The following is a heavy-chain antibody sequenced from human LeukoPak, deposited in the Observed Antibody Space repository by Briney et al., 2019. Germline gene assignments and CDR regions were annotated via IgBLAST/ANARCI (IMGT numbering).Heavy chain of an antibody. CDR2: ISYDGGNK. J-gene: IGHJ2*01. D-gene: IGHD3-3*01. CDR3: AKESGYFYWYFDL. Sequence: PGRSLRLSCAASGFTFSSYGMHWVRQAPGKGLEWVAVISYDGGNKFYADSVKGRFTISRDNSKNTLYLQMNSLRAEDTAVYYCAKESGYFYWYFDLWGRGTLVTVSS. CDR1: GFTFSSYG. V-gene: IGHV3-30*18.